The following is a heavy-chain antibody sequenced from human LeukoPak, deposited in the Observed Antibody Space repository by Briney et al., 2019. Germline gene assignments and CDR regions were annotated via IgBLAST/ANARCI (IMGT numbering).Heavy chain of an antibody. V-gene: IGHV3-23*01. CDR3: AKDWGYSSSWSYYFDY. D-gene: IGHD6-13*01. Sequence: GGSLRLSCAASGFTFSSYAMSWVRQAPGKGLEWVSAISGSGGSTYYADSVKGRFTISRDNSKNTLYLQMNSLRAEDTAVYYCAKDWGYSSSWSYYFDYWGQGTLVTVSS. J-gene: IGHJ4*02. CDR1: GFTFSSYA. CDR2: ISGSGGST.